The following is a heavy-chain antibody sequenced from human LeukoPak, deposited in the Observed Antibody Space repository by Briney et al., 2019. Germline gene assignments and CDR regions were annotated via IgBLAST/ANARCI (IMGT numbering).Heavy chain of an antibody. Sequence: PGGSLRLSCAASGFTFSSYGMHWVRQAPGKGLEWVAVMSYDGHITYYADSLKGRFTISRDNSKNTLYLQMNSLRAEDTAVYYCAKYLSVDYDILTAYPSFDYWGQGTLVTVSS. V-gene: IGHV3-30*18. CDR2: MSYDGHIT. CDR3: AKYLSVDYDILTAYPSFDY. J-gene: IGHJ4*02. D-gene: IGHD3-9*01. CDR1: GFTFSSYG.